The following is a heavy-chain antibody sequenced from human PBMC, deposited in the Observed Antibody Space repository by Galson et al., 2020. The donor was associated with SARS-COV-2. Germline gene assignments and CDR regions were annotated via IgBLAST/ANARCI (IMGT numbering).Heavy chain of an antibody. D-gene: IGHD3-10*01. CDR3: ARDARRGWGWFDP. J-gene: IGHJ5*02. CDR1: GFTFSSYA. CDR2: ISYDGSNK. V-gene: IGHV3-30-3*01. Sequence: TGGSLRLSCAASGFTFSSYAMHWVRQAPGKGLEWVAVISYDGSNKYYADSVKGRFTISRDNSKNTLYPQMNSLRAEDTAVYYCARDARRGWGWFDPWGQGTLVTVSS.